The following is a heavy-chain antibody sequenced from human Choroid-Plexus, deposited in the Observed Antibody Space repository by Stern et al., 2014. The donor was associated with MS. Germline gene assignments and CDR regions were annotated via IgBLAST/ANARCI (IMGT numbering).Heavy chain of an antibody. CDR2: IFPVFGTP. J-gene: IGHJ5*02. Sequence: QVQLGQSAAEVTKPGSSVKVSCKASGGTFSKFPSSWVRQAPGQGLEWMGGIFPVFGTPTYAQEFRGRVTITADVSTSTVYMELSSLRSDDTAVYYCALSSETSDRWYSLGYDLWGQGTLVTVSS. CDR1: GGTFSKFP. CDR3: ALSSETSDRWYSLGYDL. D-gene: IGHD6-13*01. V-gene: IGHV1-69*01.